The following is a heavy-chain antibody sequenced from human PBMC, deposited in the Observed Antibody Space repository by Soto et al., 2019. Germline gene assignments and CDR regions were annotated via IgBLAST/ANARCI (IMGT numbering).Heavy chain of an antibody. CDR1: GFTFSVYY. CDR2: ISSSGSTI. D-gene: IGHD1-7*01. CDR3: ARVYGNYVNWFDP. V-gene: IGHV3-11*01. J-gene: IGHJ5*02. Sequence: GGSLRLSCAASGFTFSVYYMSWIRQAPGKGLEWVSYISSSGSTIYYADSVKGRFTISRDNAKNSLYLQMNSLRAEDTAVYYCARVYGNYVNWFDPWGQGTLVTVSS.